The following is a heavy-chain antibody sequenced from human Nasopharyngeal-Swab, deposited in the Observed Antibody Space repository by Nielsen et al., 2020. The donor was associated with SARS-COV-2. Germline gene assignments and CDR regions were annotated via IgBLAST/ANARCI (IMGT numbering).Heavy chain of an antibody. Sequence: GPTLVKPPQTLALTCACSGFSLNTSGMWLTWIRQPPGKALEWLALIDWDEDKYYSTSLKTRLTISKDTSKNQVVLTMTNMDQADTATYYCARNPPRGSGFDFWGQGILVTVSS. CDR3: ARNPPRGSGFDF. CDR2: IDWDEDK. V-gene: IGHV2-70*01. D-gene: IGHD6-19*01. J-gene: IGHJ4*02. CDR1: GFSLNTSGMW.